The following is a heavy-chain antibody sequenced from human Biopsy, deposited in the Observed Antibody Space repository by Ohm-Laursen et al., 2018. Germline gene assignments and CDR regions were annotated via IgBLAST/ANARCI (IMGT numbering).Heavy chain of an antibody. Sequence: GSSVKVSCKASGYTFTNYGISWVRQAPGQGLEWMGWISPYNGNTNYAQNLQGRVTMTTDTSTSTAYMELRSLRSDDTAVYYCARGGTLVVVPTAVLHSFDIWGQGTMVTVSS. CDR1: GYTFTNYG. V-gene: IGHV1-18*01. CDR2: ISPYNGNT. D-gene: IGHD2-2*01. CDR3: ARGGTLVVVPTAVLHSFDI. J-gene: IGHJ3*02.